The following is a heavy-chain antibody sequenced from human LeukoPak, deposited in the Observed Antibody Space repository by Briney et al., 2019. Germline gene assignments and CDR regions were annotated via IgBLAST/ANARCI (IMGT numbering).Heavy chain of an antibody. CDR2: IIPIFGTA. J-gene: IGHJ3*02. CDR1: GGTFSSYA. V-gene: IGHV1-69*06. CDR3: ATEGVGLTDAFDI. Sequence: ASVKVSCKASGGTFSSYAISWVRQAPGQGLEWMGRIIPIFGTANYAQKFQGRVTITADKSTSTAYMGLSSLRSEDTAVYYCATEGVGLTDAFDIWGQGTMVTVSS. D-gene: IGHD1-14*01.